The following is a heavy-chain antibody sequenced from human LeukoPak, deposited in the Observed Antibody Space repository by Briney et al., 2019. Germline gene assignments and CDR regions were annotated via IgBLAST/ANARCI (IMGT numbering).Heavy chain of an antibody. Sequence: GGSLRLSCAASGFTFSSYSMNWVRQAPGKGLEWVSSITSSSSYIYYADSVKGRFTISRDNAKNSLYLQMNSLRAEDTAVYYCARHVVAVGFDYWGQGTLVTVSS. D-gene: IGHD3-22*01. CDR2: ITSSSSYI. CDR1: GFTFSSYS. V-gene: IGHV3-21*01. CDR3: ARHVVAVGFDY. J-gene: IGHJ4*02.